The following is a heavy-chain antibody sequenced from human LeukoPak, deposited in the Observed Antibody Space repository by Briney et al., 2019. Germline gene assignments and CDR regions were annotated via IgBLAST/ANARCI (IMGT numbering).Heavy chain of an antibody. J-gene: IGHJ5*02. Sequence: PSETLSLTCTVSGGSISSYYWSWIRQPPGKGLEWIGYIYYSGSTNYNPSLKSRVTISVDTSKNQFSLKLSSVTAADTAVYYCARSWGVWFGELLSPNWFDPWGQGTLATVSS. D-gene: IGHD3-10*01. V-gene: IGHV4-59*08. CDR1: GGSISSYY. CDR2: IYYSGST. CDR3: ARSWGVWFGELLSPNWFDP.